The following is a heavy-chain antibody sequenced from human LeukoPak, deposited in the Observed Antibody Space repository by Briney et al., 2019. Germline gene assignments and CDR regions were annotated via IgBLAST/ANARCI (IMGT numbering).Heavy chain of an antibody. V-gene: IGHV3-64*01. Sequence: GGSLRLSCAASGFTFSSYDMHWVRHATGKGLEYVSTISSNGGKTNYANSVRGRFTISRDNSKNTLYLQMGSLRADDVAVYYCARAKAVAGTGGDNWFDPWGQGTLVTVSS. D-gene: IGHD6-19*01. J-gene: IGHJ5*02. CDR2: ISSNGGKT. CDR1: GFTFSSYD. CDR3: ARAKAVAGTGGDNWFDP.